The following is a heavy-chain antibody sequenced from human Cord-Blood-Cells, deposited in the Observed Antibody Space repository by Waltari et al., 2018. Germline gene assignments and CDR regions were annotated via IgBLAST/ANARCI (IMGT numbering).Heavy chain of an antibody. J-gene: IGHJ3*02. CDR2: INPNSGGT. CDR3: ARDGLGVGANPFDI. CDR1: GYTLTGYC. V-gene: IGHV1-2*04. Sequence: QVQLVQSGAEVKKPGASVKVSGKASGYTLTGYCMHWVRQAPGQGLEWMGWINPNSGGTNYAQKFQGWVTMTRDTSISTAYMELSRLRSDDTAVYYCARDGLGVGANPFDIWGQGTMVTVSS. D-gene: IGHD1-26*01.